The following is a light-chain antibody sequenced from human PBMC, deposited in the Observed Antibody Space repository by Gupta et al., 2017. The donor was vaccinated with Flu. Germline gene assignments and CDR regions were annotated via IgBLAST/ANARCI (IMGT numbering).Light chain of an antibody. V-gene: IGKV3-20*01. Sequence: EIVLTQSPGTLSLSPGERATLSCRASQSISSSFVAWYQQKPGQAPRLLMYGATTRATGTPDRFIGSASGTEFTLTINRLEPEDFAVYFCQQYLSSLTVGQGTRLAIK. CDR2: GAT. J-gene: IGKJ5*01. CDR1: QSISSSF. CDR3: QQYLSSLT.